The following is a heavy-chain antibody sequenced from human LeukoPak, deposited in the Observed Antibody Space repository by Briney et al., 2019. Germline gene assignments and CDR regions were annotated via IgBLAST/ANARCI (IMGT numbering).Heavy chain of an antibody. CDR2: IRQDGSEI. J-gene: IGHJ6*03. CDR1: GFTFSNYW. CDR3: ARVRREMKRSLGRTTEYSYYYYMDV. Sequence: GGSLRLSCAASGFTFSNYWMSWVRQAPGKGLEWVANIRQDGSEIYYVDSVKGRFTISRDNAKNSVYLQMNRLRAEDTAVYYCARVRREMKRSLGRTTEYSYYYYMDVWGKGTTVTVSS. D-gene: IGHD1/OR15-1a*01. V-gene: IGHV3-7*01.